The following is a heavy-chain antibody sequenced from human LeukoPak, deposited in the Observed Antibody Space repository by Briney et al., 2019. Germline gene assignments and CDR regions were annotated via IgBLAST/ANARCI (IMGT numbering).Heavy chain of an antibody. CDR2: IYSGGST. CDR1: WLTVSSNY. D-gene: IGHD3-10*01. J-gene: IGHJ4*02. V-gene: IGHV3-53*01. CDR3: ARSRGSLWFGELDYFDY. Sequence: WFLRLSYAASWLTVSSNYMSWVRQAPGKGLEWVAVIYSGGSTYYADSVKGRFTISRDNSKNTLYLQMNSLRAEDTAVYYCARSRGSLWFGELDYFDYWGQGTLVTVSS.